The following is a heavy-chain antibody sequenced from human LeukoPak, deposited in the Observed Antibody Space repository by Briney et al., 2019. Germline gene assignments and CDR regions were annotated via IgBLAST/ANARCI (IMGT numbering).Heavy chain of an antibody. J-gene: IGHJ4*02. CDR1: GGSISSYY. D-gene: IGHD6-19*01. CDR2: IYYSGST. V-gene: IGHV4-59*01. CDR3: ARGGGGWFSFDY. Sequence: PSETLSLTCTVSGGSISSYYWSWIRQPPGKGLEWIGYIYYSGSTNYNPSLKSRVTISVDTSKNQFSLKLSSVTAADTAVYYCARGGGGWFSFDYWGQGTLVTVSS.